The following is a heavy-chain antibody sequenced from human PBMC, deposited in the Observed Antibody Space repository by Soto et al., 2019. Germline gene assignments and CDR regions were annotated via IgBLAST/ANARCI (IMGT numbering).Heavy chain of an antibody. CDR1: GFTFSDYY. CDR2: ISSSGSTI. V-gene: IGHV3-11*01. CDR3: GRGYCTSPSCHRAHYGLDV. J-gene: IGHJ6*02. D-gene: IGHD2-2*01. Sequence: PGGSLRFSCAASGFTFSDYYMSWIRQAPGKGLEWVSYISSSGSTIYYADSVKGRFTISRDNAKNSLYLQMNSLRTEDTAVYYCGRGYCTSPSCHRAHYGLDVWGQGTTVTVSS.